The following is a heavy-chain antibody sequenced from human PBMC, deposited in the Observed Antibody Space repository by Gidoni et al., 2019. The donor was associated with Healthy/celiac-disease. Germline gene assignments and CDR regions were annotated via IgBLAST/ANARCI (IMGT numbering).Heavy chain of an antibody. V-gene: IGHV3-21*01. CDR1: GFTSSSYS. J-gene: IGHJ4*02. CDR2: ISISSSYI. Sequence: EVQLVESGGGLVKPGGSLRLSCATPGFTSSSYSMNWVRQAPGKGLEWVSVISISSSYIYYADSVKGRFTISRDNAKNSLYLQMNSLRAEDTAVYYCARVSHSSALYYFDYWGQGTLVTVSS. D-gene: IGHD3-22*01. CDR3: ARVSHSSALYYFDY.